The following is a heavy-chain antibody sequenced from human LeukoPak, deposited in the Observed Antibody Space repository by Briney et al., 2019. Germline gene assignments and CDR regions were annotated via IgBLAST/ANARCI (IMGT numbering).Heavy chain of an antibody. CDR1: GFTFSSYE. V-gene: IGHV3-48*03. CDR3: ARENQGYCSSTSCSYFDS. D-gene: IGHD2-2*01. CDR2: ISSSSSTI. Sequence: GGSLRLSCAASGFTFSSYEMNWVRQAPGKGLEWVSYISSSSSTIYYVDSVKGRFTISRDNAKNSLYLQVNSLRAEDTAVYYCARENQGYCSSTSCSYFDSWGHGTLVTVSS. J-gene: IGHJ4*01.